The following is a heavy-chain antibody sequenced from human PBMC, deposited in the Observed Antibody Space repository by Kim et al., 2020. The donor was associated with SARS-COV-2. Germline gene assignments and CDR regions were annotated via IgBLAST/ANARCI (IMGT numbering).Heavy chain of an antibody. CDR3: AKGQHSSAWSVFDY. CDR2: ISGTGDSA. CDR1: GFTFSSYA. J-gene: IGHJ4*02. D-gene: IGHD6-19*01. V-gene: IGHV3-23*01. Sequence: GGSLRLSCAASGFTFSSYAMTWVRQAPGKGLEWVSAISGTGDSAYYTDSVKGRFTISRDNSKNTLYLQMNTLRADDTALYYCAKGQHSSAWSVFDYWGQRILVSVSS.